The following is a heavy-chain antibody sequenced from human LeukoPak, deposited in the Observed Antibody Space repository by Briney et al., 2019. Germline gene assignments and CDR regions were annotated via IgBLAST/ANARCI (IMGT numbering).Heavy chain of an antibody. CDR1: GGSIRSYY. CDR2: IYYSGST. Sequence: SETLSLTCSVSGGSIRSYYWTSIRQPPRKGLEWIGYIYYSGSTNYNPSLKSRVTISVETSKNEFSLKLRSVTAADTAVYYCARVTGYRIEDYFDYWGQGTLVTVSS. V-gene: IGHV4-59*01. J-gene: IGHJ4*02. D-gene: IGHD6-13*01. CDR3: ARVTGYRIEDYFDY.